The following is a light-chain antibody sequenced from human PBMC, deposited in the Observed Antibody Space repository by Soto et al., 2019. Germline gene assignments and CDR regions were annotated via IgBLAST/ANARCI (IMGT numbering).Light chain of an antibody. J-gene: IGLJ3*02. CDR1: RSNIGSNP. Sequence: QSVLTQPPSASGTPGQRVTISCSGSRSNIGSNPVQWYLQLPGTAPKLLIYRNNERPSGVPDRFSGSKSGTSASLAISGLQSEAEAEYHCATWDDGLYGSVFGGGTKLTVL. V-gene: IGLV1-44*01. CDR3: ATWDDGLYGSV. CDR2: RNN.